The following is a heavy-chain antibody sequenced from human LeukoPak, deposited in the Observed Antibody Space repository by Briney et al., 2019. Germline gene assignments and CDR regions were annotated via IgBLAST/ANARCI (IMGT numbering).Heavy chain of an antibody. V-gene: IGHV3-7*01. CDR2: VKEDGSKK. Sequence: GGSLRLSCAASGFTFSTYWKSWVRQAPGKGLEWVASVKEDGSKKEYVDSVKGRFTISRDNAKNSVYLQMNTLRAEDTAVYYCARWRGVQSEFVYWGQGALVTVSS. J-gene: IGHJ4*02. CDR1: GFTFSTYW. D-gene: IGHD5-24*01. CDR3: ARWRGVQSEFVY.